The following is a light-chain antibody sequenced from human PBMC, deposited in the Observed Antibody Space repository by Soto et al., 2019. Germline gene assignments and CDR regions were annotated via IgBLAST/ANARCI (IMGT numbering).Light chain of an antibody. CDR1: QSISSY. J-gene: IGKJ4*01. CDR3: QRSFSTPLT. V-gene: IGKV1-39*01. Sequence: DIQMTQSPSSLSASVGDRVTITCRASQSISSYLHWYQRKPGKAPKLLIYAASSLQSGVPSRFSGSSSGTDFTLTISSLQPADFATYYCQRSFSTPLTFGGGTKVEIK. CDR2: AAS.